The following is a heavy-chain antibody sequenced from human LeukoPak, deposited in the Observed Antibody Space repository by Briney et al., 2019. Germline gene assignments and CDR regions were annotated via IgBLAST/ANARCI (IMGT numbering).Heavy chain of an antibody. V-gene: IGHV3-33*06. Sequence: GGSLRLSCAASGFIFSSYGMHWVRQAPGKGLEWVAVIWYDGSNKYYADSVKGRFTISRDNSKNTLYLQMNSLRAEDTAVYYCAKEYSSSSAIFDYWGQGTLVTVSS. J-gene: IGHJ4*02. D-gene: IGHD6-6*01. CDR2: IWYDGSNK. CDR1: GFIFSSYG. CDR3: AKEYSSSSAIFDY.